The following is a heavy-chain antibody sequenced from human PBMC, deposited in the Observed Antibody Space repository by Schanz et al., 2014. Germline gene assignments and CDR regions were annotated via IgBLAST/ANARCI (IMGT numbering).Heavy chain of an antibody. CDR3: ARPGGSSWSFAY. CDR1: DGSISSSSYY. J-gene: IGHJ4*02. CDR2: IYQSGTT. D-gene: IGHD6-13*01. V-gene: IGHV4-39*01. Sequence: QVQLQESGPGLVKPSENLSLTCTVSDGSISSSSYYWGWIRQPPGKGLEWIGSIYQSGTTYYSPPQKSRSPISVYSPKTQSPLKVGSVTAADTAVYYCARPGGSSWSFAYWGLGRLVIVSS.